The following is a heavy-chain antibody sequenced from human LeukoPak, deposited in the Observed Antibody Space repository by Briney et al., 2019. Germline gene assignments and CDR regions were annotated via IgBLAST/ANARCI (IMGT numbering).Heavy chain of an antibody. Sequence: GGSLRLSCAASGVTFSSYAMSWVRQAPGMGLQWVSAIGGSDGNTYYADSVKGRFTISRDNSKNSLYLQINSLRADDTAVYYCAKVQYSDYDMNFDSWGQGTLVTVSS. CDR3: AKVQYSDYDMNFDS. D-gene: IGHD5-12*01. J-gene: IGHJ4*02. CDR1: GVTFSSYA. CDR2: IGGSDGNT. V-gene: IGHV3-23*01.